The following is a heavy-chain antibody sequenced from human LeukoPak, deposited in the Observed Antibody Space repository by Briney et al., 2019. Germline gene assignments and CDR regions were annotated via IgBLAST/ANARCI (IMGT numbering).Heavy chain of an antibody. Sequence: SETLSLTCTVSGGSISITSYYWGWIRQPPGKGLEWIGSIYKRGSTYYNPSLKNRVTISVDTSKNQFSLKLSSVTAADTTVYYCARLWGYSYGYLDYWGQGTLVTVSS. J-gene: IGHJ4*02. D-gene: IGHD5-18*01. CDR3: ARLWGYSYGYLDY. CDR2: IYKRGST. CDR1: GGSISITSYY. V-gene: IGHV4-39*01.